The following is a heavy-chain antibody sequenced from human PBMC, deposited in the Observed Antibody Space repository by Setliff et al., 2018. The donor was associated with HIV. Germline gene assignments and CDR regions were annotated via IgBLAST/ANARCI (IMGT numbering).Heavy chain of an antibody. CDR1: GDSITRSTYY. V-gene: IGHV4-39*02. D-gene: IGHD2-15*01. CDR2: IHYTGNT. J-gene: IGHJ4*02. CDR3: AREADGIDY. Sequence: TLSLTCTVSGDSITRSTYYWGWIRQPPGKGLQWIGSIHYTGNTYSNPSLKSRVTISVDASKNQISLKLTSVTAADTAIYFCAREADGIDYWGQGSLVTVSS.